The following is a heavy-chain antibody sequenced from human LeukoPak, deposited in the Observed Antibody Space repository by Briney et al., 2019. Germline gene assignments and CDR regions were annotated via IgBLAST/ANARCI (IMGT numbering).Heavy chain of an antibody. J-gene: IGHJ4*02. V-gene: IGHV3-23*01. Sequence: WGSLGLSCASSGFTFSSYAMGWVRQAPGEGLEWVSAISGSGGSTYYADSVKGRFTVSRDNSKNTLYLQMNSLRAEDTAVYYCAKQVLDIVVVPAAIFDYWGQGTLVTVSS. D-gene: IGHD2-2*02. CDR3: AKQVLDIVVVPAAIFDY. CDR1: GFTFSSYA. CDR2: ISGSGGST.